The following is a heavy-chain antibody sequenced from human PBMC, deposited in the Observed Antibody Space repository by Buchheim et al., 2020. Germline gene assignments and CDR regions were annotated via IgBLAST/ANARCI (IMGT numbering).Heavy chain of an antibody. CDR2: IKNKIEGGTT. J-gene: IGHJ4*01. D-gene: IGHD3-22*01. CDR1: GFRNAW. CDR3: TTDLDPDYSDSRGVDY. V-gene: IGHV3-15*01. Sequence: EVQLVESGGDLVKPGGSLRLSCAVSGFRNAWMSWVRQAPGKGLEWVGRIKNKIEGGTTDYAAPVKGRFTIPRDASKNTAYLQMNSLKTEDTAVYYCTTDLDPDYSDSRGVDYWGQGTL.